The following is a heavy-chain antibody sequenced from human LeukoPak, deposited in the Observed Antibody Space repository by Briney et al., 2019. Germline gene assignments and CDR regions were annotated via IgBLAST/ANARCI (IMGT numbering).Heavy chain of an antibody. CDR2: ISTYNRNT. D-gene: IGHD6-6*01. CDR3: AKDRWRDGTSSFDN. J-gene: IGHJ4*02. Sequence: GASVKVSCKASGYSFANYGISWVRQAPGQGLEWMGWISTYNRNTNYAQKLQGRVTMTTDTSTSTAHMELRSLRSDDTAVYYCAKDRWRDGTSSFDNWGQGTLVTVSS. V-gene: IGHV1-18*01. CDR1: GYSFANYG.